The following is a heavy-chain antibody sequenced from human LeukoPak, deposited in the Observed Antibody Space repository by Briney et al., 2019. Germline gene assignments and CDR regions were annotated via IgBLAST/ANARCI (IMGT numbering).Heavy chain of an antibody. CDR1: GGSISSYY. CDR3: ARLPPHYDILTGYYGYYFDY. CDR2: IYYSGST. Sequence: SETLSLTCTVSGGSISSYYWSWIRQPPGKGLEWIGYIYYSGSTNYNPSLKSRVTISVDTSKNQFSLKLSSVTAADTAVYYCARLPPHYDILTGYYGYYFDYWGQGTLVTVSS. D-gene: IGHD3-9*01. V-gene: IGHV4-59*01. J-gene: IGHJ4*02.